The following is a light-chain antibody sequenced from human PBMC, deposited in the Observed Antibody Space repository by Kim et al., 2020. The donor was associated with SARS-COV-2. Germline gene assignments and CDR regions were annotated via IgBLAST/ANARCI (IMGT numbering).Light chain of an antibody. V-gene: IGKV1-5*01. Sequence: CASGRYRVTITCRASQSISSWLACYRQRAGKAHELLIYDASSLAGGVPARFGGSGSGTEFTLTIGRLQPNDFATYYCPPYDSYSYTFGQGTTLAI. J-gene: IGKJ2*01. CDR1: QSISSW. CDR3: PPYDSYSYT. CDR2: DAS.